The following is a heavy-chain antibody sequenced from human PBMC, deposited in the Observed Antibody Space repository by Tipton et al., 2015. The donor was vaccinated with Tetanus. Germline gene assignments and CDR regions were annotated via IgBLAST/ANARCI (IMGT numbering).Heavy chain of an antibody. V-gene: IGHV4-59*01. CDR1: GGSISSYY. D-gene: IGHD2-2*01. CDR3: ARGPHWSSASCCSAGGYFDV. Sequence: TLSLTRTVSGGSISSYYWSWIRQPPGKGLEWIGYIYYSGSTNHNPSLKSRVTISVDTSKNPFSLKLSSVTAADTAVCYCARGPHWSSASCCSAGGYFDVWARGALVTVST. CDR2: IYYSGST. J-gene: IGHJ2*01.